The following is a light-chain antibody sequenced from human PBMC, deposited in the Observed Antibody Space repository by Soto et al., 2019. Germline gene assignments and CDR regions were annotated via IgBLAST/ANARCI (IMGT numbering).Light chain of an antibody. Sequence: DIQMTQSPSTLSASVGDRVTITCRASQSLNIWLAWYQQKAGKAPKLLIYDASSLESGVPTRFSGSGSGTESTLTISSLEPEDSAVYYCQQHTNWPLTFGGGTKVDIK. J-gene: IGKJ4*01. CDR2: DAS. CDR3: QQHTNWPLT. V-gene: IGKV1-5*01. CDR1: QSLNIW.